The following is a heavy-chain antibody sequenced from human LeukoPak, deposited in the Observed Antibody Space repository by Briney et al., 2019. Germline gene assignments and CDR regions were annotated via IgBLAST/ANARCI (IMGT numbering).Heavy chain of an antibody. V-gene: IGHV3-30-3*01. D-gene: IGHD3-10*01. CDR2: ISYDGSNK. Sequence: GRSLRLSCAASGFTFSSYAMHWVRQAPGKGLEWVAVISYDGSNKYYADSVKGRFTISRDNSKNTLYLQMNSLRAEDTAVYYCARDVFGLDYWGQGTLVTVS. J-gene: IGHJ4*02. CDR1: GFTFSSYA. CDR3: ARDVFGLDY.